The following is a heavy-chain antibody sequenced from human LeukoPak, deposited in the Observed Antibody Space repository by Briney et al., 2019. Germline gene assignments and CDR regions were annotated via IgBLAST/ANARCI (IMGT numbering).Heavy chain of an antibody. CDR3: APRPGYCSSTSCHEGRD. Sequence: PGGSLRLSCAASGFTFSSYGMHWVRQAPGKGLEWVAVISYDGSNKYYADSVKGRFTISRDNSKNTLYLQMNSLRAEDTAVYYCAPRPGYCSSTSCHEGRDWGQGTLVTVSS. D-gene: IGHD2-2*03. V-gene: IGHV3-30*03. CDR1: GFTFSSYG. CDR2: ISYDGSNK. J-gene: IGHJ4*02.